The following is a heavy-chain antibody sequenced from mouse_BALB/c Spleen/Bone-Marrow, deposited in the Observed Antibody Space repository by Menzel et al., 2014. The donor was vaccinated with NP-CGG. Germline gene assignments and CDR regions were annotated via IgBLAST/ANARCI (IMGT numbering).Heavy chain of an antibody. D-gene: IGHD3-1*01. CDR3: ARDRGPPY. CDR1: GFSLTSYG. V-gene: IGHV2-9*02. CDR2: IWAGGST. J-gene: IGHJ3*01. Sequence: VKLVESGPGLVAPSQGLSITCTVSGFSLTSYGVHWVRQPPGKGLEWLGAIWAGGSTNYNSALMSRLSISKDNSKSQVFLKMNSLQTDDTAMYYCARDRGPPYWGQGTLVTVSA.